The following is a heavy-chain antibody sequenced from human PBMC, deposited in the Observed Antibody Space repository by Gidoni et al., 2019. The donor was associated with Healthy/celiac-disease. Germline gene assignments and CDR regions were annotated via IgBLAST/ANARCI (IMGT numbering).Heavy chain of an antibody. D-gene: IGHD6-13*01. V-gene: IGHV3-23*01. Sequence: EVQLLESGGGLVQPGGSLRISCAASGFTFSSYAMSWVRQAPGKGLEWGAAISGSGGSTYYADSVKGRFTISRDNSKNTLYLQMNSLRAEDTAVYYCAKVASYSSSQRVDYWGQGTLVTVSS. CDR1: GFTFSSYA. J-gene: IGHJ4*02. CDR3: AKVASYSSSQRVDY. CDR2: ISGSGGST.